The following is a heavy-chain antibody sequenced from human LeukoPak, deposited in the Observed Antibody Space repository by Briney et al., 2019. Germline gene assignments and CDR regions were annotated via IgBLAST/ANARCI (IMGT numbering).Heavy chain of an antibody. D-gene: IGHD1-26*01. Sequence: SETLSLTCAVSGGSISSYYWSWIRQPAGKGLAWIGRIYTSGSTNYNPSLKSRVTMSVDTSKNQFSLKLSSVTAADTAVYYCARDWGSGRYYDWYFDLWGRGTLVTVSS. CDR3: ARDWGSGRYYDWYFDL. J-gene: IGHJ2*01. CDR1: GGSISSYY. V-gene: IGHV4-4*07. CDR2: IYTSGST.